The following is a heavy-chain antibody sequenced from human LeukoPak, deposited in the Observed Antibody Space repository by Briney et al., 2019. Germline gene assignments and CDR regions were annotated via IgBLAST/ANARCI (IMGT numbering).Heavy chain of an antibody. J-gene: IGHJ4*02. CDR3: ARGPNSNWSGLDF. D-gene: IGHD6-6*01. V-gene: IGHV3-74*01. Sequence: TGGSLRLSCAASGFTFSSYWTHWVRQAPGKGLVWVSRINSDGSSTSYADSVKGRFTVSRDNAKNTLYLQVNNLRAEDTAVYYCARGPNSNWSGLDFWGQGTLLTVSS. CDR2: INSDGSST. CDR1: GFTFSSYW.